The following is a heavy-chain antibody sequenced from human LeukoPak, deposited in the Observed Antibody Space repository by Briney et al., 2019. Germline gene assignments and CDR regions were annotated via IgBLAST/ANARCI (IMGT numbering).Heavy chain of an antibody. Sequence: GGSLRLSCAASGFTVSSNYMSWVRQAPGKGLEWVSVIYSGGSTYYADSVKGRFTISRDNAKNSLYLQMNSLRAEDTAVYYCARDRGDWLPRDIDYWGQGTLVTVSS. J-gene: IGHJ4*02. CDR2: IYSGGST. D-gene: IGHD2-21*02. V-gene: IGHV3-66*01. CDR1: GFTVSSNY. CDR3: ARDRGDWLPRDIDY.